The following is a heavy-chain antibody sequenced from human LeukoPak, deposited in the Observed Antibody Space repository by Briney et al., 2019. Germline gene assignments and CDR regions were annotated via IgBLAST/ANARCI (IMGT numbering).Heavy chain of an antibody. CDR3: AELGITMIGGV. CDR1: GFTYNNYA. J-gene: IGHJ6*04. CDR2: ISGSGDIT. D-gene: IGHD3-10*02. Sequence: GGSLRLSCAASGFTYNNYAMSWVRQAPGKGLEWVSTISGSGDITYYADSVKGRFTISRDNAKNSLYLQMNSLRAEDTAVYYCAELGITMIGGVWGKGTTVTISS. V-gene: IGHV3-23*01.